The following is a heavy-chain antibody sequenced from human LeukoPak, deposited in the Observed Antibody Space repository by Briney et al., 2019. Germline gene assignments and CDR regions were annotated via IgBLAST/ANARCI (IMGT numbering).Heavy chain of an antibody. CDR2: IDEGGGST. V-gene: IGHV3-23*01. Sequence: PGGSLRLSCAASGFTFSSFAMTWVRQAPGKGLEWVSNIDEGGGSTYYADSVKGRFTISRDNSKNTLYLQMNSLRVEDTAIYYCAKVKWSSSGALDYWGQGTLVSVSS. D-gene: IGHD6-25*01. CDR1: GFTFSSFA. CDR3: AKVKWSSSGALDY. J-gene: IGHJ4*02.